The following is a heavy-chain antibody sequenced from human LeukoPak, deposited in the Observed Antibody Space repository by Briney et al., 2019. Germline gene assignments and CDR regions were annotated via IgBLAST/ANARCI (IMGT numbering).Heavy chain of an antibody. D-gene: IGHD2-2*01. Sequence: GGSLRLSCAASGYMFSEYYMSWIRQTPEKGLEWLSYISHSGSTIYYADSVKGRFTISRDNAKNSLYLQMDSLRAEDTAVYYCAKVQDIVVVPAALDYWGQGTLVTVSS. J-gene: IGHJ4*02. CDR1: GYMFSEYY. CDR3: AKVQDIVVVPAALDY. V-gene: IGHV3-11*01. CDR2: ISHSGSTI.